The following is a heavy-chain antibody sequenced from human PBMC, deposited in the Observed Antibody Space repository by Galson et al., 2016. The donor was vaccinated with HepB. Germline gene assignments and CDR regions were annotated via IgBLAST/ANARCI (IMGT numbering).Heavy chain of an antibody. CDR1: GYTFTSSD. V-gene: IGHV1-8*01. Sequence: CKASGYTFTSSDINWVRQATGQGLEWMGWMNPKSGNTGYAQKFQGRVTMTRDTSISTAYMELSSLRSEDTAVYYCAREIPRKQLWLRFGYFDSWGQGTLVTVSS. CDR2: MNPKSGNT. D-gene: IGHD5-18*01. CDR3: AREIPRKQLWLRFGYFDS. J-gene: IGHJ4*02.